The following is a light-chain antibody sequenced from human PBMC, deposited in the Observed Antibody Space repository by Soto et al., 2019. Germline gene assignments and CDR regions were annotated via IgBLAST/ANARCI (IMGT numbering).Light chain of an antibody. J-gene: IGKJ4*01. Sequence: DIQMTQSPSPLSASVGDRVTVTCRASQSISRYLNWYQQKPGNAPKLLIYAASNLQSGVPSRFSGSGSGTDFTLTISSLHPEDFATYFCQQSHTPPLTLGGGTKVEIK. CDR3: QQSHTPPLT. CDR2: AAS. CDR1: QSISRY. V-gene: IGKV1-39*01.